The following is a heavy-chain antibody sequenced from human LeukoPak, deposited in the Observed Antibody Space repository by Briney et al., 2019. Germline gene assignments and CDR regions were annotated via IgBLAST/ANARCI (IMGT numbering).Heavy chain of an antibody. CDR2: ISSSSSYI. V-gene: IGHV3-21*01. Sequence: GGSLRLSCAASGFTFSSYSMNWVRQAPGKGLEWVSSISSSSSYIYYADSVKGRFTISRDNAKNSLYLQMNSLRAEGTAVYYCAIYVYSSGWYTIDYWGQGTLVTVSS. J-gene: IGHJ4*02. D-gene: IGHD6-19*01. CDR3: AIYVYSSGWYTIDY. CDR1: GFTFSSYS.